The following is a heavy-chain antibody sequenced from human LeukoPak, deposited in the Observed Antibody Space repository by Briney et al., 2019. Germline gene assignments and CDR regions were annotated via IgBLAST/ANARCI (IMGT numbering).Heavy chain of an antibody. CDR3: AKVQEGGDGLAHDAFDI. CDR1: GFTFSSYS. J-gene: IGHJ3*02. CDR2: ISSSSSYI. D-gene: IGHD1-26*01. Sequence: KPGGSLRLSCAASGFTFSSYSMNWVRQAPGKGLEWVSSISSSSSYIYYADSVKGRFTISRDNAKNTLYLQMNSLRAEDTAVYYCAKVQEGGDGLAHDAFDIWGQGTMVTVSS. V-gene: IGHV3-21*01.